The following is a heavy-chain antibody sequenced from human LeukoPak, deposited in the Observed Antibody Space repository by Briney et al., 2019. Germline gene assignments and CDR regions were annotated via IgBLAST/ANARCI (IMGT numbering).Heavy chain of an antibody. CDR3: VRGDYGDYPRFDY. CDR2: IYSGGST. CDR1: GFTPSSNY. V-gene: IGHV3-53*01. J-gene: IGHJ4*02. Sequence: GGSLRLSSAPSGFTPSSNYMSSGPPAPGEGLEWGLVIYSGGSTYNAGSVRGRFTISRDNSKNTLYLQMNNLRAEDTAVYYCVRGDYGDYPRFDYWGQGTLVTVSS. D-gene: IGHD4-17*01.